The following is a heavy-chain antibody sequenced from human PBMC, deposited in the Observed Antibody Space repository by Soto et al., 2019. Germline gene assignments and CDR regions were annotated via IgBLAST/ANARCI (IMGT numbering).Heavy chain of an antibody. J-gene: IGHJ5*02. Sequence: EVQLVESGGGLVKPGGSLRLSCVASGFIFNGAWMNWVRQAPGTGLEWVGRIKSGSHAGAPDYAAPVKGRFTISREESRDTVCLQMDSLKTEDTAGYYFTPMAGTSPPPWGQGTLVTVSS. CDR1: GFIFNGAW. V-gene: IGHV3-15*07. CDR2: IKSGSHAGAP. CDR3: TPMAGTSPPP.